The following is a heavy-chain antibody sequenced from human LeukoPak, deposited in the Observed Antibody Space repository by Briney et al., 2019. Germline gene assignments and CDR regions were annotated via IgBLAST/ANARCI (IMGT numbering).Heavy chain of an antibody. V-gene: IGHV3-30*02. CDR3: ARGPWSSSWYESSFDY. CDR1: GFTFSNFG. J-gene: IGHJ4*02. CDR2: VRYDGNNE. D-gene: IGHD6-13*01. Sequence: GGSLRLSCAASGFTFSNFGIHWIRQTPGKGLEWVAFVRYDGNNEYYADSVKGRFTISRDNSKNTLYLQMNSLRAEDTAVYYCARGPWSSSWYESSFDYWGQGTLVTVSS.